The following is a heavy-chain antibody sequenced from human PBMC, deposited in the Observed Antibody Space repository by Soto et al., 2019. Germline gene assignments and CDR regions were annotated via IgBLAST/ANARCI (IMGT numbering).Heavy chain of an antibody. J-gene: IGHJ5*02. Sequence: QVRLVESGGGVVQPGRALRLACTASGFSFSRYAMYWFRQPPGKGREWVAVISHDGINKHYADAVKGRVTVSRDNSNHSLDLQLNSLRGEDTAMYYCARDMYSSDYFVKWFEPWGQGTLVTVSS. D-gene: IGHD6-19*01. CDR2: ISHDGINK. CDR3: ARDMYSSDYFVKWFEP. V-gene: IGHV3-30-3*01. CDR1: GFSFSRYA.